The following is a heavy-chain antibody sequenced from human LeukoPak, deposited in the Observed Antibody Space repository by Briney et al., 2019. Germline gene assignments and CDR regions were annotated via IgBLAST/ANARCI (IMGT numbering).Heavy chain of an antibody. V-gene: IGHV4-59*01. Sequence: SETLSLTCTVSGGSISSYYWSWIRQPPGKGLEWIGYIYYSGSTNYSPSLKSRVTISVDTSKNQFSLKLSSVTAADTAVYYCARAGGYSYGIDYWGQGTLVTVSS. D-gene: IGHD5-18*01. CDR3: ARAGGYSYGIDY. CDR1: GGSISSYY. J-gene: IGHJ4*02. CDR2: IYYSGST.